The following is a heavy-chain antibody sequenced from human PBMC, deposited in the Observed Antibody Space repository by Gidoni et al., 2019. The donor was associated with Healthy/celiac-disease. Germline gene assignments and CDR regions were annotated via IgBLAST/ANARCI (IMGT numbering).Heavy chain of an antibody. CDR1: GGSFSGYY. Sequence: QVQLQPWGAGLLKPSETLSLTCAVYGGSFSGYYWSWIRQPPGKGLEWIGEINHSGSTNYNPSLKSRVTISVDTSKNQFSLKLSSVTAADTAVYYCARDEYGDFDAFDIWGQGTMVTVSS. D-gene: IGHD7-27*01. V-gene: IGHV4-34*01. CDR3: ARDEYGDFDAFDI. J-gene: IGHJ3*02. CDR2: INHSGST.